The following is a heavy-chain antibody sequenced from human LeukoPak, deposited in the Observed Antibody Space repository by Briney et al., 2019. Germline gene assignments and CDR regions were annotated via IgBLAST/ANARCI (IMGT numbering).Heavy chain of an antibody. CDR2: IGGGGDTST. J-gene: IGHJ5*02. CDR3: ATRGIAAA. D-gene: IGHD6-13*01. V-gene: IGHV3-23*01. Sequence: GGSLTLSCATSGFTFSSYSISWVRQAPGKGLEWVSVIGGGGDTSTYYADSVKGRFTISRDNSKNTLYLHMNSLRAEDTAVYYCATRGIAAAWGQGTLVTVSS. CDR1: GFTFSSYS.